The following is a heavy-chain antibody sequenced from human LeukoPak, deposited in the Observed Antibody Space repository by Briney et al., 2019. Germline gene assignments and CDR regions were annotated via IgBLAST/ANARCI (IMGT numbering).Heavy chain of an antibody. V-gene: IGHV4-59*01. J-gene: IGHJ6*03. CDR1: GGSISSYY. CDR3: ARVTTVTGYYYYYYMDV. CDR2: IYYSGST. Sequence: SETLSLTCTVSGGSISSYYWSWIRQPPGKGLEWIGYIYYSGSTNYNPSLKSRVTRSVDTSKNQFSLKLSSVTAADTAVYYCARVTTVTGYYYYYYMDVWGKGTTVTVSS. D-gene: IGHD4-17*01.